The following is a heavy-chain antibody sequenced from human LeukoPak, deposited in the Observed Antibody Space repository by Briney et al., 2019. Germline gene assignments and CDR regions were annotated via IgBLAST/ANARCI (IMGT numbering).Heavy chain of an antibody. D-gene: IGHD6-13*01. V-gene: IGHV3-7*01. J-gene: IGHJ4*02. CDR1: GFTLSSYA. Sequence: PGGSLRLSCAASGFTLSSYAMSWFRQAPGKGLEWVANIKQDGSEKYYVDSVKGRFTISRDNAKNSLYLQMNSLRAEDTAVYYCAAAGYYWGQGTLVTVSS. CDR2: IKQDGSEK. CDR3: AAAGYY.